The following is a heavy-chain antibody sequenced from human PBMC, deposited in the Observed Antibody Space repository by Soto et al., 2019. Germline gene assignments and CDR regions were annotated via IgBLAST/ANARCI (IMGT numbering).Heavy chain of an antibody. CDR1: GYSFANYW. V-gene: IGHV5-10-1*01. CDR2: FNPSDSYT. J-gene: IGHJ6*02. CDR3: ARHPYTGGLDV. Sequence: GESLKISCQGSGYSFANYWISWVRQLPGKGLEWMGRFNPSDSYTDYNPSFQGHVTISADKSISTAYVQWSSLKASDTAMYFCARHPYTGGLDVWGQGTAVTVSS. D-gene: IGHD2-2*02.